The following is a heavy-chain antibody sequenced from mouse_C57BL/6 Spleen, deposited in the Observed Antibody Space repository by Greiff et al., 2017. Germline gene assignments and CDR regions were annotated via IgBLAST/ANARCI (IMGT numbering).Heavy chain of an antibody. CDR3: ARGLGEVSFDY. V-gene: IGHV3-1*01. Sequence: EVMLVESGPGMVKPSQSLSLTCTVTGYSITSGYDWHWIRHFPGNKLEWMGYISYSGSTNYNPSLKSRISITHDTSKNHFFLKLNSVTTEDTATYYCARGLGEVSFDYWGQGTTLTVSS. CDR2: ISYSGST. D-gene: IGHD4-1*01. CDR1: GYSITSGYD. J-gene: IGHJ2*01.